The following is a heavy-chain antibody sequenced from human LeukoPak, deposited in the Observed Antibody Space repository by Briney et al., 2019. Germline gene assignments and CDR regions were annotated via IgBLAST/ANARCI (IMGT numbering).Heavy chain of an antibody. CDR3: ARRGSSWNWFDP. V-gene: IGHV4-39*07. J-gene: IGHJ5*02. Sequence: SETLSLTCTVSGGFISVSTHFWGWIRQPPGKRLEWIGSISYSGSTYYNPSLKSRVTISVDTSKNQFSVKLSSVTAADTAVYYCARRGSSWNWFDPWGQGTLVTVSS. D-gene: IGHD6-13*01. CDR1: GGFISVSTHF. CDR2: ISYSGST.